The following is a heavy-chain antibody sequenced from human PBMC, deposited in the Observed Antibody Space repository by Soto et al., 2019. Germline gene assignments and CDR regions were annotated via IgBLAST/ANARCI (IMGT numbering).Heavy chain of an antibody. Sequence: QVQLVQSGAEVKKPGSSVKVSCKASGGTFSSYAISWVRQAPGQGLEWMGGIIPIFGTADYAQKFQGRVTITADESTSTAYMELSSLRSEDTAVYYCARDLPEMATTKVIYGMDVWGQGTTVTVS. V-gene: IGHV1-69*12. CDR3: ARDLPEMATTKVIYGMDV. CDR1: GGTFSSYA. J-gene: IGHJ6*02. CDR2: IIPIFGTA. D-gene: IGHD5-12*01.